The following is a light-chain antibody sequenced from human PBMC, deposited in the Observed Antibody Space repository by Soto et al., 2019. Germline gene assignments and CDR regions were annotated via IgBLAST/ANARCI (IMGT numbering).Light chain of an antibody. CDR2: DAS. V-gene: IGKV1-5*01. J-gene: IGKJ1*01. Sequence: DIQLTQSPSFLSASVEDRVTISCRASQSISSWLAWYQQKPGKAPKLLIYDASSLESGVPSRFSGSGSGTEFTLTISSLQPDDFATYYCQQYNSYRTWTFGQGTKVEIK. CDR3: QQYNSYRTWT. CDR1: QSISSW.